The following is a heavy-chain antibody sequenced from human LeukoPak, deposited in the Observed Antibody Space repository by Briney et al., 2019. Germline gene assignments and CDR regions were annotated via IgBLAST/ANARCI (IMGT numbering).Heavy chain of an antibody. J-gene: IGHJ4*02. CDR2: IIPIFGTA. D-gene: IGHD1-26*01. CDR3: ARLRVEWELLGYYFDY. V-gene: IGHV1-69*13. CDR1: GGTFSSYA. Sequence: ASVTVSCTASGGTFSSYAISWVRQAPGQGLEWMGGIIPIFGTANYAQKFQGRVTITADESTSTAYMELSSLRSEDTAVYYCARLRVEWELLGYYFDYWGQGTLVTVSS.